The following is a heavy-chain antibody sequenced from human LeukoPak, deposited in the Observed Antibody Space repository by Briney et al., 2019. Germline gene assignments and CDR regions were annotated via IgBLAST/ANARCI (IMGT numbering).Heavy chain of an antibody. J-gene: IGHJ4*02. CDR1: GFTFSSYW. CDR3: AAAAGPVVYFDY. D-gene: IGHD6-13*01. Sequence: PGGSLRLSCAASGFTFSSYWMHWVRHAPGKGLVWVSRINSDGSSTSYADSVKGRFTISRDNAKNTLYLQMNSLRAEDTAVYYCAAAAGPVVYFDYWGQGTLVTVSS. V-gene: IGHV3-74*01. CDR2: INSDGSST.